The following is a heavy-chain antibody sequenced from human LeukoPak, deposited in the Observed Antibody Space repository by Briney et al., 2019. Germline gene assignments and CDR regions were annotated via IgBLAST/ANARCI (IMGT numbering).Heavy chain of an antibody. CDR1: GGSISSYY. D-gene: IGHD4-11*01. Sequence: SETLSLTCTVSGGSISSYYWSWIRQPPGKGLEWIGYLYYSGSTNYNPSLKSRVTISVDTSKNQFSLKLSSVTAADTAVYYCARAVGYSNYYYYYYGMDVWGQGTTVTVSS. V-gene: IGHV4-59*01. J-gene: IGHJ6*02. CDR2: LYYSGST. CDR3: ARAVGYSNYYYYYYGMDV.